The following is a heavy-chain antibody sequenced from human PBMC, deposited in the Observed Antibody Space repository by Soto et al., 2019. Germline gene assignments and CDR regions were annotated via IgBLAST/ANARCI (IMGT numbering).Heavy chain of an antibody. D-gene: IGHD3-10*01. Sequence: PSETLSLTCTVSGGSISSYYWSWIRQPPGKGLEWIGYIYYSGSTNYNPSLKSRVTISVDTSKNQFSLKLSSVTAADTAVYYCARDQGFGERLRFEPWGQGTLVTVS. CDR3: ARDQGFGERLRFEP. J-gene: IGHJ5*02. CDR1: GGSISSYY. CDR2: IYYSGST. V-gene: IGHV4-59*01.